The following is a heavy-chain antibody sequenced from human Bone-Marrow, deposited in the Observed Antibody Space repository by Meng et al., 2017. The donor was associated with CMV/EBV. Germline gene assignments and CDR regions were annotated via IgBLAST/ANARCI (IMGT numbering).Heavy chain of an antibody. CDR1: GYIFTDYY. V-gene: IGHV1-2*02. CDR2: INPNSGGT. J-gene: IGHJ4*02. CDR3: ARDFGSGWYYFDY. D-gene: IGHD6-19*01. Sequence: ASVKVSCKASGYIFTDYYMHWVRQAPGQGLEWMGWINPNSGGTNYAQKFQGRVTMTRDTSISTAYMELSRLRSDDTAVYYCARDFGSGWYYFDYWGQGTLVTVSS.